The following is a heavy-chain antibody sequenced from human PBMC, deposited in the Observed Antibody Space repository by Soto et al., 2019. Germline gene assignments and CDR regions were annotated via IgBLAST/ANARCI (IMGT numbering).Heavy chain of an antibody. V-gene: IGHV1-69*12. CDR1: GGTFSSYA. J-gene: IGHJ6*02. CDR2: IIPIFGTA. D-gene: IGHD4-4*01. CDR3: ARAYSNYVRGLYYYYGMDV. Sequence: QVQLVQSGAEVKKPGSSVKVSCKASGGTFSSYAISWVRQAPGQGLEWMGGIIPIFGTANYAQKFQGRVTITADESTITAYMELSSLRSEDTAVYYCARAYSNYVRGLYYYYGMDVWGQGTTVTVSS.